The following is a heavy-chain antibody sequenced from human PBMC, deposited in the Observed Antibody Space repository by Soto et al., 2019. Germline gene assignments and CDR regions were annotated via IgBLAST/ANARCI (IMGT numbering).Heavy chain of an antibody. D-gene: IGHD6-6*01. CDR2: IYYSGST. CDR1: GGSISSYY. J-gene: IGHJ4*02. V-gene: IGHV4-59*01. Sequence: KQSQTLSLTCTVSGGSISSYYWSWIRQPPGKGLEWIGYIYYSGSTNYNPSLKSRVTISVDTSKNQFSLKLSSVTAADTAVYYCARFGYSSSYYFDYWGQGTLVTVSS. CDR3: ARFGYSSSYYFDY.